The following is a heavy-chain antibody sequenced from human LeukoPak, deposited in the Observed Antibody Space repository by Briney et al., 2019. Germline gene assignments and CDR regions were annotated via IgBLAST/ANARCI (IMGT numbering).Heavy chain of an antibody. CDR1: GGSISSSSYY. J-gene: IGHJ3*02. V-gene: IGHV4-39*02. CDR2: IYYSGST. CDR3: ARDRSALDT. Sequence: SETLSLTCTVSGGSISSSSYYWGWIRQPPGKGLEWIGSIYYSGSTYYNPSLKSRVTISVDTSKNQFSLKLSSVTAADTAVYYCARDRSALDTWGQGTMVTVSS.